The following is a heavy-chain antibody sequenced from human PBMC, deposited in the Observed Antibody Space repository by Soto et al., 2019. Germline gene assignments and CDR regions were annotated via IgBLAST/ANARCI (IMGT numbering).Heavy chain of an antibody. D-gene: IGHD6-19*01. CDR2: IYSGGST. V-gene: IGHV3-53*02. CDR3: ARDQAYSSGWYFQGGWYFDL. J-gene: IGHJ2*01. CDR1: GFTVSSNY. Sequence: EVQLVETGGGLIQPGGSLRLSCAASGFTVSSNYMSWVRQAPGKGLEGVSVIYSGGSTYYADSVKGRFTISRDNSNNTLSLQMNSLRAEDTAVYYCARDQAYSSGWYFQGGWYFDLWGRGTLVTVSS.